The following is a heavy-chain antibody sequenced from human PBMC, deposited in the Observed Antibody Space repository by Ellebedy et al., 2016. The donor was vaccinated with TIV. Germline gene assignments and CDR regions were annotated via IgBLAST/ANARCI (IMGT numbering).Heavy chain of an antibody. CDR3: VRGGGALDF. D-gene: IGHD3-16*01. CDR1: GFTFSGYW. J-gene: IGHJ4*02. CDR2: IKSDGSDK. V-gene: IGHV3-7*01. Sequence: GEPLKISXAASGFTFSGYWMSWVRQAPGKGLEWVANIKSDGSDKYYVDSVKGRFTISRDNAKNSLYLQINSLRAEDTAVYYCVRGGGALDFWGQGTLVTVSS.